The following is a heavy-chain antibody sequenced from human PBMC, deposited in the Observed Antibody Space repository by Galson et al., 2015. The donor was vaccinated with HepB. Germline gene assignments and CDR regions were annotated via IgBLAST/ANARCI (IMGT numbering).Heavy chain of an antibody. CDR2: INAGIGNT. V-gene: IGHV1-3*01. CDR3: ARHSSTGGTYYYMDV. D-gene: IGHD6-13*01. CDR1: GYIFAAYA. J-gene: IGHJ6*03. Sequence: SVKVSCKASGYIFAAYALHWVRQAPGQRLEWMGWINAGIGNTKFSEKFQGRVTMTRDTSASTAYMELSSLRSEDTAVYYCARHSSTGGTYYYMDVWGKGTTVTVSS.